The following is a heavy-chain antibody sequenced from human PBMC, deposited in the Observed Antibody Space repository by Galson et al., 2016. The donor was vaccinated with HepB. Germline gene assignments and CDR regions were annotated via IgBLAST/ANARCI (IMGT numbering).Heavy chain of an antibody. D-gene: IGHD1-26*01. CDR1: GRSVSSHY. Sequence: SETLSLTCTVSGRSVSSHYWSWIRQPPGKGLEWIGYIHYSEGTDYNPSLKSRVTISVDTPKNQFSLRLSSVTSADTAVYYCARTGGVGVTPFDYWGQGTLVTVSS. CDR3: ARTGGVGVTPFDY. V-gene: IGHV4-59*02. CDR2: IHYSEGT. J-gene: IGHJ4*02.